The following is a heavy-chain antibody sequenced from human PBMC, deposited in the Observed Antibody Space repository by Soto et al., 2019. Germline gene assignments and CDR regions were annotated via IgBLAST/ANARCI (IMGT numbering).Heavy chain of an antibody. D-gene: IGHD2-8*01. V-gene: IGHV3-30*03. J-gene: IGHJ4*02. CDR3: VRGTNGWRGMDY. CDR2: ISYDETAT. CDR1: GFTFSGYG. Sequence: QVQLVESGGGVVQPGTSLRLSCAASGFTFSGYGVHWVRQAPGKGLEWVATISYDETATYCSDSVKGRFTISRDNSKNTLFLQMNSLGAEDTAVYHCVRGTNGWRGMDYWGQGTLVTVSS.